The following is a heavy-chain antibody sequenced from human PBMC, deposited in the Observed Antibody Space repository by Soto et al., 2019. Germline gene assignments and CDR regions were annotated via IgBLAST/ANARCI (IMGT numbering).Heavy chain of an antibody. CDR2: ISSSSSDI. CDR1: GFTFSSYS. J-gene: IGHJ5*02. D-gene: IGHD5-12*01. Sequence: EVQLVESGGGLVKPGGSLRLSCAASGFTFSSYSMNWVRQAPGKGLEWVSSISSSSSDIYYADSVKGRFTISRDNAKNSLYLQMNSLRAEDTAVYYCARAVGGYSQTNWFDPWGQGTLVTVSS. CDR3: ARAVGGYSQTNWFDP. V-gene: IGHV3-21*01.